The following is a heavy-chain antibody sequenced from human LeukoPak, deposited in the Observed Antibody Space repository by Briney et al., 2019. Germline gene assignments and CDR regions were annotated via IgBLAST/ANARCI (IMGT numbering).Heavy chain of an antibody. D-gene: IGHD4-17*01. CDR2: MNPNSGNT. V-gene: IGHV1-8*02. CDR1: GYTFTSYY. J-gene: IGHJ4*02. Sequence: ASVKVSCKASGYTFTSYYMHWVRQATGQGLERMGWMNPNSGNTGYAQKFQGRVTMTRNTSISTAYMELSSLRSEDTAVYYCARGNGDYEYCFDYWGQGTLVTVSS. CDR3: ARGNGDYEYCFDY.